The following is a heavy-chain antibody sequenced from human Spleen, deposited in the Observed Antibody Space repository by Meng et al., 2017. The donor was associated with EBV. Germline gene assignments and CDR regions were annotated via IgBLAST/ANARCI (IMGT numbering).Heavy chain of an antibody. CDR3: ARVGTMVRGVGSLFDY. D-gene: IGHD3-10*01. CDR2: IYYSGST. CDR1: GGSISSSTYY. V-gene: IGHV4-39*07. Sequence: QAHLQTSGPGLVKPSETLSLTVTVSGGSISSSTYYWGWIRQPPGKGLEWIGTIYYSGSTYYNPSLKSRVTISVDTSKNQFSLKLSSVTAADTAVYYCARVGTMVRGVGSLFDYWGQGTLVTVSS. J-gene: IGHJ4*02.